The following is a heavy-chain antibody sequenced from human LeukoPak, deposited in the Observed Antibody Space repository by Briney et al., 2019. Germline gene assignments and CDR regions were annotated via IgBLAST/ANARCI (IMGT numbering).Heavy chain of an antibody. J-gene: IGHJ5*02. CDR2: IIPIFGTA. CDR1: GGTFSSYA. V-gene: IGHV1-69*05. Sequence: GASVKVSCKASGGTFSSYAISWVRQAPGQGLEWMGGIIPIFGTANYAQKFQGRVTITTDESTSTAYMELSSLRSEDTAVYYCARGHSNSDNWFDPWGQGTLVTVSS. CDR3: ARGHSNSDNWFDP. D-gene: IGHD6-6*01.